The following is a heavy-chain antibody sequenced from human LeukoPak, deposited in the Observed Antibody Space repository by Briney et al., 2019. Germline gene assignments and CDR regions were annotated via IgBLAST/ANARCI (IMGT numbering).Heavy chain of an antibody. D-gene: IGHD6-19*01. CDR3: ARVPQWLVPDY. CDR2: ISSSSSYI. J-gene: IGHJ4*02. Sequence: GGSLRLSGAASGFTFSSYSMNWVRQAPGKGLEWVSSISSSSSYIYYADSVKGRFTISRDNAKNSLYLQMNSLRAEDTAVYYCARVPQWLVPDYWGQGTLVTVSS. V-gene: IGHV3-21*01. CDR1: GFTFSSYS.